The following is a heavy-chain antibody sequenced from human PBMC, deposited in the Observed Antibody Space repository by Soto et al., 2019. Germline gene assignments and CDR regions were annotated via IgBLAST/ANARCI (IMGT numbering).Heavy chain of an antibody. V-gene: IGHV3-30*03. J-gene: IGHJ4*02. CDR1: GFTFSSYG. CDR3: ARGDYFDY. Sequence: ESGGGVVQPGRSLRLSCAASGFTFSSYGMHRVRQAPGKGLEWVAVISYDGSNKYYADSVKGRFTISRDNSKNTLYLQMNSLRAEDTAVYYCARGDYFDYWGQGTLVTVSS. D-gene: IGHD1-26*01. CDR2: ISYDGSNK.